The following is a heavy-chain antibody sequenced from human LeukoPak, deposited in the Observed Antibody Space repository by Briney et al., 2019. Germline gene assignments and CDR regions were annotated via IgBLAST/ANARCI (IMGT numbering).Heavy chain of an antibody. CDR3: ARTLDSSGYYYDY. V-gene: IGHV4-30-4*01. D-gene: IGHD3-22*01. CDR1: GGSISSGDYY. CDR2: ISYSGST. J-gene: IGHJ4*02. Sequence: SETLSLTCTVSGGSISSGDYYWTWIRQPPGKGLEWIGYISYSGSTYYNPSLKSRVTISLDPSKNQFSLKLSSVTAADTAVYYCARTLDSSGYYYDYWGQGTLVTVSS.